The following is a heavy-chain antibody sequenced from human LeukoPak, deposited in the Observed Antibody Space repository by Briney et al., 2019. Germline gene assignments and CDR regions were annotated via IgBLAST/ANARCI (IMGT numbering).Heavy chain of an antibody. CDR1: GGSISSGSYY. V-gene: IGHV4-61*02. Sequence: SETLSLTCTVSGGSISSGSYYWSWIRQPAGKGLEWIGRIYTSGSTNYNPSLKSRVTISVDTSKNQLSLKLSSVTAADTAVYYCARDFGSTSRGFDPWGQGTLVTVSS. D-gene: IGHD2-2*01. J-gene: IGHJ5*02. CDR2: IYTSGST. CDR3: ARDFGSTSRGFDP.